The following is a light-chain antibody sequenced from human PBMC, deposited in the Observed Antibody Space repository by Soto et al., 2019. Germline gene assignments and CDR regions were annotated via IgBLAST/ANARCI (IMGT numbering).Light chain of an antibody. V-gene: IGKV1-39*01. Sequence: VHMTQSPSSLSASVGYRVTITCRAGQSISSYLNWYAQKPREAPKLLIYAASSLQSGVPSRFSGSGSGTDFTLTISSLQPEDFATYYCQQSYSTPITFGQGTRLEIK. J-gene: IGKJ5*01. CDR2: AAS. CDR1: QSISSY. CDR3: QQSYSTPIT.